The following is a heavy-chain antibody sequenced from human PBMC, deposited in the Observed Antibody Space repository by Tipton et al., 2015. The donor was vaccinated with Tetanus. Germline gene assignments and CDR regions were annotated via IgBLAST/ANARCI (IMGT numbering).Heavy chain of an antibody. J-gene: IGHJ4*02. CDR1: GFSFGGSA. Sequence: SLRLSCAASGFSFGGSAIHWVRQAPGKGLEWVAVIPFDGRNERYADSVKGRFIISRDNSKNTLYLQMNSLRPEDTAVYYCAKEFQRARIRFFDSWGQGSQVAASS. CDR3: AKEFQRARIRFFDS. D-gene: IGHD2-15*01. CDR2: IPFDGRNE. V-gene: IGHV3-30*18.